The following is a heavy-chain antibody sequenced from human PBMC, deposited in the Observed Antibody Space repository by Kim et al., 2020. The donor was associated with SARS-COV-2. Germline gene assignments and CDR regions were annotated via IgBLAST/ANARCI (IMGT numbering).Heavy chain of an antibody. CDR2: IGSSGDST. J-gene: IGHJ4*02. CDR1: GFTFSSYA. V-gene: IGHV3-23*01. D-gene: IGHD3-10*01. Sequence: GGSLRLSCAASGFTFSSYAMSWVRQAPGKGLEWVSSIGSSGDSTFYADSVKGRFTISRDNPKNTLYLQMSGLRAEDTAVYFCAKGSGYVDHFDYWGQGTLVTVSS. CDR3: AKGSGYVDHFDY.